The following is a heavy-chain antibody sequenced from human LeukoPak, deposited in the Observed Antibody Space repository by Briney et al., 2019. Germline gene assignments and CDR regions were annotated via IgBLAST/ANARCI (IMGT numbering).Heavy chain of an antibody. Sequence: SETLSLTCTVSGGSISSYYWSWIRQPPGKGLEWIGYIYYSGSTNYNPSLKSRVTISVDTSKNQFSLKLSSVTAADTAVYYCAKDHSNYHFGFDYWGQGTLVTVSS. V-gene: IGHV4-59*01. CDR1: GGSISSYY. J-gene: IGHJ4*02. CDR2: IYYSGST. D-gene: IGHD4-11*01. CDR3: AKDHSNYHFGFDY.